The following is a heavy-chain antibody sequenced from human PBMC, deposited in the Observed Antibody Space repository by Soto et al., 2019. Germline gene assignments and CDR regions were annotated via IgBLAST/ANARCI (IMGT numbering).Heavy chain of an antibody. V-gene: IGHV1-24*01. CDR3: ATDLIYSLAGYSGYGMDV. J-gene: IGHJ6*02. CDR1: GYTLTELS. Sequence: ASVKVSWKVSGYTLTELSMHWVRQAPGKGLEWMGGFDPEDGETIYAQKFQGRVTMTEDTSTDTAYMELSSLRSEDTAVYYCATDLIYSLAGYSGYGMDVWGQGTTVTVSS. CDR2: FDPEDGET. D-gene: IGHD5-12*01.